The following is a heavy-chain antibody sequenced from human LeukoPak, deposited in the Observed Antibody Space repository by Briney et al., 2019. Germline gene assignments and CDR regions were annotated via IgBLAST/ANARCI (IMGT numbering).Heavy chain of an antibody. CDR1: GDSFRSHY. D-gene: IGHD6-19*01. V-gene: IGHV4-59*11. CDR2: MFYSGST. Sequence: MTSETLSPMCTVSGDSFRSHYWSWVRQPPGKALEWIGYMFYSGSTNYNPSLKGRVAISVDTSKNQFSLMLSSVTAADTAIYYCARVGQWQYYFDYWGQGTQVTVSS. CDR3: ARVGQWQYYFDY. J-gene: IGHJ4*02.